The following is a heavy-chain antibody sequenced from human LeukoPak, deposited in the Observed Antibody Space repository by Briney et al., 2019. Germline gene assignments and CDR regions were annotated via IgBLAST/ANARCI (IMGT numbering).Heavy chain of an antibody. CDR2: IYYSGST. D-gene: IGHD1-26*01. V-gene: IGHV4-39*01. CDR3: ATTTRSYYYYYYGMDV. Sequence: PSETLSLTCTVSGGSISSSSYYWGWIRQPPGKGLEWIGSIYYSGSTYYNPSLKSRVTISVDTSKNQFSLKLSSVTAADTAVYYCATTTRSYYYYYYGMDVWGQGTTVTASS. CDR1: GGSISSSSYY. J-gene: IGHJ6*02.